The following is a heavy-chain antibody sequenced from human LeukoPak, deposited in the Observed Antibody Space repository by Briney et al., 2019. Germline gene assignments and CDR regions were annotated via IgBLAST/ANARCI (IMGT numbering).Heavy chain of an antibody. CDR3: ARQGYYDSSGYYPYYFDY. V-gene: IGHV3-30*04. CDR2: ISYDGTNK. CDR1: GFSFSSYA. J-gene: IGHJ4*02. Sequence: SGGSLRFSCAASGFSFSSYAMNWVRQAPGKGLEWLAIISYDGTNKYYADSVKGRLTISRDNSRNTLDLQMNSLRAEDTAVYYCARQGYYDSSGYYPYYFDYWGQGTLVTVSS. D-gene: IGHD3-22*01.